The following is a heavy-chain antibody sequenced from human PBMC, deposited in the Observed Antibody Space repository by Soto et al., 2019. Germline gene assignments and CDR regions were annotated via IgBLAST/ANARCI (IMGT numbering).Heavy chain of an antibody. CDR2: TNAGNGNT. Sequence: QVQLVQSGAEEKKPGASVKVSCKASGYTFTSYAMHWVRQAPGQRLEWMGWTNAGNGNTKYSQKFQGRVTITRDTSASTAYMELSSLRSEDTAVYYCARAPSWWYFDLWGRGTLVTVSS. CDR3: ARAPSWWYFDL. CDR1: GYTFTSYA. V-gene: IGHV1-3*05. J-gene: IGHJ2*01.